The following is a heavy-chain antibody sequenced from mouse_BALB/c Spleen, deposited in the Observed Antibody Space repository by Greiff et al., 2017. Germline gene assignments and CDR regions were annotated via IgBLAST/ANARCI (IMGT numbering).Heavy chain of an antibody. CDR1: GYSFTSYW. Sequence: EVQLQQSGTVLARPGASVKMSCKASGYSFTSYWMHWVKQRPGQGLEWIGAIYPGNSDTSYNQKFKGKAKLTAVTSASTAYMELSSLTNEDSAVYYCTREGMITTAWFAYWGQGTLVTVSA. CDR2: IYPGNSDT. D-gene: IGHD2-4*01. V-gene: IGHV1-5*01. J-gene: IGHJ3*01. CDR3: TREGMITTAWFAY.